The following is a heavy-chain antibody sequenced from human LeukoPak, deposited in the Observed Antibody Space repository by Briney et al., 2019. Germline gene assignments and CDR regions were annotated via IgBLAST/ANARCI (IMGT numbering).Heavy chain of an antibody. CDR3: ARDSETETGWYYYGMDV. V-gene: IGHV3-53*01. D-gene: IGHD1-1*01. CDR2: IYSGGST. CDR1: GXIVSRNY. Sequence: PGGSLRLSCSASGXIVSRNYRNWVRQAPGKGLEWVSVIYSGGSTYYADSVKGRFTITRDNSKNTVYLQMNSLRAEDTAVYYCARDSETETGWYYYGMDVWGQGTTVTVSS. J-gene: IGHJ6*02.